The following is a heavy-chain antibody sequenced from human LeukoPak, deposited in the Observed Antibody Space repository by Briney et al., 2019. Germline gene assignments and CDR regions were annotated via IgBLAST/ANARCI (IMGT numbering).Heavy chain of an antibody. J-gene: IGHJ4*02. CDR2: IYHSGST. D-gene: IGHD3-22*01. CDR3: ARDRSYYSDTGTDY. CDR1: GYSISSGNY. Sequence: PSETLSLTCSVSGYSISSGNYWGWIRLPPGKGLQWIGSIYHSGSTYYNPSLKSRVTISVDTSKNQFSLRLHSVTAADTAVYYCARDRSYYSDTGTDYWGQGALVTVSS. V-gene: IGHV4-38-2*02.